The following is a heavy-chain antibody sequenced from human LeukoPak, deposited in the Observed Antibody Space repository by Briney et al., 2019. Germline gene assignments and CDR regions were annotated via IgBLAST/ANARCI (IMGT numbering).Heavy chain of an antibody. J-gene: IGHJ5*02. CDR3: ARGSLVVVPAATMSNWFDP. D-gene: IGHD2-2*01. Sequence: ASVKVSCKASGYTFTGYYMHWVRQAPGQGLEWMGWINPNSGGTNYAQKFQGWVTMTRDTSISTAYMELSRLRSDDTAVYYCARGSLVVVPAATMSNWFDPWGQGTLVTDSS. V-gene: IGHV1-2*04. CDR2: INPNSGGT. CDR1: GYTFTGYY.